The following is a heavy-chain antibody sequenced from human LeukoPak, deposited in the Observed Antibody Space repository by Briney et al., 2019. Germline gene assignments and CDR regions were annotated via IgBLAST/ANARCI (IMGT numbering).Heavy chain of an antibody. V-gene: IGHV3-21*01. CDR3: ARDLSHGIYYYYYGMDV. J-gene: IGHJ6*02. CDR2: ISSISSYI. Sequence: PGGSLRLSCAASGFTFSSYSMNWVRQAPGKGLEWVSSISSISSYIYYADSVKGRFTISRDNAKNSLYLQMNSLRAEDTAVYYCARDLSHGIYYYYYGMDVWGQGTTVTVSS. CDR1: GFTFSSYS. D-gene: IGHD1-14*01.